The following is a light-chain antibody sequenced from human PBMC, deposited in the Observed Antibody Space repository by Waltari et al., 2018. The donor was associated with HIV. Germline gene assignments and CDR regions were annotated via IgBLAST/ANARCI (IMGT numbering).Light chain of an antibody. CDR3: NSYTTSSTLHVV. J-gene: IGLJ2*01. CDR1: SRDVGGYNY. V-gene: IGLV2-14*03. Sequence: QSALTQPASVSGSPGQSLTISCTGTSRDVGGYNYVSWYQHHPGKAPKLMIYDVSNRPSGVSNRFSGSKSGNTASLTISGRQTEDEADYYCNSYTTSSTLHVVFGGGTKLTVL. CDR2: DVS.